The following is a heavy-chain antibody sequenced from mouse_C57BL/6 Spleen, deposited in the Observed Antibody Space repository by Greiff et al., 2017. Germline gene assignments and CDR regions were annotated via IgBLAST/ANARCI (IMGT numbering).Heavy chain of an antibody. Sequence: EVHLQQSGPELVKPGASVKISCKASGYSFTGYYMHWVKQSPEKSLEWICVINPSTGGTTYNQKFKAKATLTVDKSSSTDYMQLKSLTSEDSAVYYCARQMGYDFAYWGQGTLVTVAA. CDR2: INPSTGGT. CDR1: GYSFTGYY. J-gene: IGHJ3*01. D-gene: IGHD2-2*01. V-gene: IGHV1-42*01. CDR3: ARQMGYDFAY.